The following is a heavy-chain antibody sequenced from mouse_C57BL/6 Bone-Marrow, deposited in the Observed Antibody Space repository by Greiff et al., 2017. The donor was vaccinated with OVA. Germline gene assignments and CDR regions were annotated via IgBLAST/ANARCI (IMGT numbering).Heavy chain of an antibody. CDR3: TPDGYFFDY. V-gene: IGHV14-4*01. Sequence: EVQLQQSGAELVRPGASVKLSCTASGFNIKDYYMHWVKQRPEQGLEWIGWIDPENGDTEYASKFQGKATITADTSSNTAYLQLSSLTSEDTAVYYCTPDGYFFDYWGQGTTLTVSS. J-gene: IGHJ2*01. D-gene: IGHD2-3*01. CDR2: IDPENGDT. CDR1: GFNIKDYY.